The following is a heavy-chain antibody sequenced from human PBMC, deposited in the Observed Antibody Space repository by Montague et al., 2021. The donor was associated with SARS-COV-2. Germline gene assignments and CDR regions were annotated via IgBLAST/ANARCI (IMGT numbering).Heavy chain of an antibody. CDR1: GGSISSGGYY. J-gene: IGHJ4*02. D-gene: IGHD3-3*01. CDR3: ARASSITIFGVVNQFDY. CDR2: IYYGGST. V-gene: IGHV4-31*03. Sequence: SETLSLTCTVSGGSISSGGYYWSWIRQHPGKGLEWIGYIYYGGSTYYNPSLKSRVTISVDTSKNQFSLKLSSVTAADTAVYYCARASSITIFGVVNQFDYWGQGALVTVSS.